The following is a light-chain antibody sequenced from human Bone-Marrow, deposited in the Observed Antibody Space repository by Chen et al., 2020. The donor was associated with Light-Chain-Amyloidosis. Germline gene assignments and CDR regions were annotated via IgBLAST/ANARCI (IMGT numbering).Light chain of an antibody. CDR3: QSADSSGTYEVL. CDR2: RDT. V-gene: IGLV3-25*03. CDR1: DWPTKY. Sequence: YVLTQPPSVSVYPGQTARITCAVDDWPTKYAYGYQQKPGQAPWLVIHRDTERPSGISERFSGSSSGTPDKLTISEVQAEDEADYHCQSADSSGTYEVLFGGGTKLTVL. J-gene: IGLJ2*01.